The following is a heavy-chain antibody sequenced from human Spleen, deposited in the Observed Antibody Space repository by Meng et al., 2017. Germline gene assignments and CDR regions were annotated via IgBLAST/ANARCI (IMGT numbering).Heavy chain of an antibody. CDR2: IYYSGST. J-gene: IGHJ3*02. Sequence: LRLSCTVSGGFITNGGYYWSWIRQHPGKGLEWIGYIYYSGSTYYNPSLKSRVTISVDTSQNQFSLKLSSVTAEDTAVYYCARIRYHDSSGYFPYVFDIWGQGTMVTVSS. D-gene: IGHD3-22*01. V-gene: IGHV4-31*03. CDR1: GGFITNGGYY. CDR3: ARIRYHDSSGYFPYVFDI.